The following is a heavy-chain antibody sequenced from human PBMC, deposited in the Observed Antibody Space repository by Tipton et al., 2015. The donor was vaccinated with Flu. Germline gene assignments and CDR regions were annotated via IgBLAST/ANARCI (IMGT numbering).Heavy chain of an antibody. CDR1: GGSINSHY. V-gene: IGHV4-4*07. D-gene: IGHD4-17*01. Sequence: TLSLTCNVSGGSINSHYWSWIRLSAGKGLEWIGRFYTNGGTNYNPSLQGRVTLSVDTSKSQFSLRLTSVTAADTALYYCAGGAFGDPRFAAFSIWGQGTIVTVSS. J-gene: IGHJ3*02. CDR2: FYTNGGT. CDR3: AGGAFGDPRFAAFSI.